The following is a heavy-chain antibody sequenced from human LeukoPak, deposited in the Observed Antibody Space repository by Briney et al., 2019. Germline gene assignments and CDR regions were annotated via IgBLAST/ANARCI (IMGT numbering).Heavy chain of an antibody. D-gene: IGHD3-3*01. V-gene: IGHV4-39*01. CDR1: GGSIGSSSYY. CDR3: ARLRTGVLRFLEWLPESYYFDY. Sequence: PSETLSLTCTVSGGSIGSSSYYWGWIRQPPGKGLEWIGSIYYSGSTYYNPSLKSRVTISVDTSKNQFSLKLSSVTAADTAVYYCARLRTGVLRFLEWLPESYYFDYWGQGTLVTVSS. CDR2: IYYSGST. J-gene: IGHJ4*02.